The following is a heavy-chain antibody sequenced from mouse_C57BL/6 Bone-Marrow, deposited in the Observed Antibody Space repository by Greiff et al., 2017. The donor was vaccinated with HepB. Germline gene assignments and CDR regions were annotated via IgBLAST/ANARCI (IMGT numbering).Heavy chain of an antibody. Sequence: VQLQQSGPELVKPGASVKISCKASGYTFTDYYMNWVKQSHGKSLEWIGDINPNNGGTSYNQKFKGKATLTVDKSSSTAYMELRSLTSEDSAVYYCARSNYYGSSTYYAMDYWGQGTSVTVSS. D-gene: IGHD1-1*01. CDR3: ARSNYYGSSTYYAMDY. CDR2: INPNNGGT. CDR1: GYTFTDYY. V-gene: IGHV1-26*01. J-gene: IGHJ4*01.